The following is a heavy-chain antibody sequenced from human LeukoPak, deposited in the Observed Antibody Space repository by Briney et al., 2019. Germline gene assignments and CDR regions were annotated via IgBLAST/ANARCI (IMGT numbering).Heavy chain of an antibody. V-gene: IGHV3-74*01. Sequence: GGSLRLSCAASGLTFSTSWMHWVRQAPGKGPVWVSRITSDGSTTIYAESMKGRFTISRDNAKNTLYLQMNSLRAEDTAVYYCARGRGGSYFFDYWGQGTLVTVSS. CDR1: GLTFSTSW. CDR2: ITSDGSTT. J-gene: IGHJ4*02. D-gene: IGHD1-26*01. CDR3: ARGRGGSYFFDY.